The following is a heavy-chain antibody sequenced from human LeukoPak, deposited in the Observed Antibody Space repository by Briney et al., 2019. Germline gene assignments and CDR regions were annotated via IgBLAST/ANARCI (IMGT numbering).Heavy chain of an antibody. CDR2: IYPGDSDT. CDR1: GYSFTSYW. D-gene: IGHD3-22*01. J-gene: IGHJ4*02. CDR3: ASSSDYYDSSGYPDY. Sequence: KRGESLKISCKGFGYSFTSYWIGWVRQMPGKGLEWMGIIYPGDSDTRYSPSFQGQVTISADKSISTAYLQWSSLKASDTAMYYCASSSDYYDSSGYPDYWGQGTLVTVSS. V-gene: IGHV5-51*01.